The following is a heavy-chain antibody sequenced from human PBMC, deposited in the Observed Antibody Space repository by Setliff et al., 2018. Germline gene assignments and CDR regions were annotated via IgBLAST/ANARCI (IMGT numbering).Heavy chain of an antibody. J-gene: IGHJ4*02. CDR1: GFDFKTHW. CDR3: ALLIDYDILTGYLPDDF. D-gene: IGHD3-9*01. CDR2: IKEDGSQR. V-gene: IGHV3-7*01. Sequence: GGSLRLSCAASGFDFKTHWMDWARQAPGKGLEWVANIKEDGSQRNYVDAVRGRFTVSRDNARNLLYLQMNSLRVNETAVYYCALLIDYDILTGYLPDDFWGQGTLVTVSS.